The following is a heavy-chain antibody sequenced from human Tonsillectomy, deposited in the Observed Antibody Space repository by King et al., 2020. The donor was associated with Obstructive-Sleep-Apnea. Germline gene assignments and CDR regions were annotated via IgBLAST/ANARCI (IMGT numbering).Heavy chain of an antibody. CDR2: IYYSVST. V-gene: IGHV4-31*03. CDR3: ARDIAVAGDDAFDI. D-gene: IGHD6-19*01. CDR1: VGSISSGGYY. J-gene: IGHJ3*02. Sequence: QLQESGPGLVKPSQTLSLTCTVSVGSISSGGYYWSWIRQHPGKGLEWSGYIYYSVSTYYNPSLKRRVTTSVDTSKNQFSLKLSSVTAADTAVYYCARDIAVAGDDAFDIWGQGTMVTVSS.